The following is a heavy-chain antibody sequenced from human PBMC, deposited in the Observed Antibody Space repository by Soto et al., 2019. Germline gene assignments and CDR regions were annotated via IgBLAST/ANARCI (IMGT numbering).Heavy chain of an antibody. CDR2: ISAYSGKT. CDR3: ARDNSGDFWSGYSHYYFDY. Sequence: ASVKVSCKTSGYTLTSYGISWVRQAPGQRLEWVGWISAYSGKTNYAQNLQGRLTMTTDKSTSTAYMELRSLRSDDTALYYCARDNSGDFWSGYSHYYFDYWGQGTLVTVS. V-gene: IGHV1-18*01. J-gene: IGHJ4*02. D-gene: IGHD3-3*01. CDR1: GYTLTSYG.